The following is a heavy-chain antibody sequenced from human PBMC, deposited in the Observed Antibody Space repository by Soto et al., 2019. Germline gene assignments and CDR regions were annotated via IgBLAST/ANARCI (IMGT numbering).Heavy chain of an antibody. D-gene: IGHD2-2*01. Sequence: SVKVSCNASGGTFSRYSIIWVRQAPVQGLEWMGGIIPIFGTANYAQKFQGRVTITADKSTSTAYMELSSLRSEDTAVYYCARGGGGCSSTCCYSLYYYYYGMDVWGQATTVTVSS. V-gene: IGHV1-69*06. J-gene: IGHJ6*02. CDR1: GGTFSRYS. CDR2: IIPIFGTA. CDR3: ARGGGGCSSTCCYSLYYYYYGMDV.